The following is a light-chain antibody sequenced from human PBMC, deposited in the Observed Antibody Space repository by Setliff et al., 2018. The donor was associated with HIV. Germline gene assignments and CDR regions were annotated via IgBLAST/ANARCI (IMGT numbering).Light chain of an antibody. CDR1: SSDVGRYNF. Sequence: QSALAQPASVSGSPGQSITISCTGTSSDVGRYNFVSWYRQYPGKAPKLLIYEVNKRPSGVPDRFSGSKSGNTASLTVSGLQVEDEADYYCSSYGGSDNLAIFGGGTKVTVL. J-gene: IGLJ2*01. V-gene: IGLV2-8*01. CDR2: EVN. CDR3: SSYGGSDNLAI.